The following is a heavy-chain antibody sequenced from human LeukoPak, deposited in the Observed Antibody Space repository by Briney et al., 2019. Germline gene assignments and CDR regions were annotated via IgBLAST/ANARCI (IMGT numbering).Heavy chain of an antibody. D-gene: IGHD5-24*01. CDR2: IYYSGST. V-gene: IGHV4-59*11. J-gene: IGHJ5*02. Sequence: SETLSLTCTVPGGSISSHYWSWIRQPPGKGLEWIGYIYYSGSTNYNPSLKSRVTISVDTSKNQFSLKLSSVTAADTAVYYCARAQFAHWFDPWGQGTLVTVSS. CDR3: ARAQFAHWFDP. CDR1: GGSISSHY.